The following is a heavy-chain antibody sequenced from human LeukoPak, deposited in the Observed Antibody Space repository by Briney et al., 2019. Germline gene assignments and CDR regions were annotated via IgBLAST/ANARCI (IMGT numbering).Heavy chain of an antibody. CDR1: GFTFSSYA. Sequence: GGSLRLSCAASGFTFSSYAMSWVRQAPGKGLEWVSAISGSGGSTYYADSVKGRFTISRDNSKNTLYLQMNSLRAEDTAVYYCAKGGGRYDSSGYPYYFDYWGQGTQVTVSS. CDR2: ISGSGGST. V-gene: IGHV3-23*01. J-gene: IGHJ4*02. CDR3: AKGGGRYDSSGYPYYFDY. D-gene: IGHD3-22*01.